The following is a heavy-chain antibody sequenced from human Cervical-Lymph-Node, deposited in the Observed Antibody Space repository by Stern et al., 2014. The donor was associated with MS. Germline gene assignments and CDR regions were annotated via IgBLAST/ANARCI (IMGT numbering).Heavy chain of an antibody. J-gene: IGHJ6*02. CDR1: GFTFSSYD. Sequence: EVQLVESGGGLVQPGGSLRLSCAASGFTFSSYDMHWVRQATGKGLEWVSAIGTAGDTYYPGSVKGRFTISRENAKNSLYLQMNSLRAGDTAVYYCARGTYGGPYYGMDVWGQGTTVTVSS. D-gene: IGHD4-17*01. CDR3: ARGTYGGPYYGMDV. CDR2: IGTAGDT. V-gene: IGHV3-13*01.